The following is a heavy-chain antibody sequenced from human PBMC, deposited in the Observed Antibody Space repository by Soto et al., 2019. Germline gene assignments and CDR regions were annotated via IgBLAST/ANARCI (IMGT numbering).Heavy chain of an antibody. V-gene: IGHV4-38-2*02. D-gene: IGHD1-26*01. CDR2: IYHSGST. CDR3: ARDIKGSSYSFYYFDY. CDR1: GYSISSGYS. Sequence: SETLSLTCAVHGYSISSGYSWGWIRQPPGKGLEWIGSIYHSGSTYYNPSLKSRVTISVDTSKNPFSLKLSSVTAADTAVYYCARDIKGSSYSFYYFDYWGQGTLVTVSS. J-gene: IGHJ4*02.